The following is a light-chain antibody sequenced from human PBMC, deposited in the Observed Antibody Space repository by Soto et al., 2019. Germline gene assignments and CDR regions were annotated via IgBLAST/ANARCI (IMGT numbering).Light chain of an antibody. V-gene: IGKV3-20*01. CDR1: QRVSNSY. CDR2: DAS. J-gene: IGKJ2*01. CDR3: QQYERPPFA. Sequence: EIVLTQSPGTLSLSPGDRATLSCRASQRVSNSYLAWYQQKPGQAPRLLIYDASTRAAGVPDRVTGGGSGTDFTLTISALEPDDFALYFWQQYERPPFAFGQGTRLEI.